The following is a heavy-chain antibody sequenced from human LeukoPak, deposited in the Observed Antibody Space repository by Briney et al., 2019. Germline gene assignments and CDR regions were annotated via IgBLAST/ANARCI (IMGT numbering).Heavy chain of an antibody. CDR3: ARGTWEAVATPQSFDT. CDR2: ISGYNGHT. J-gene: IGHJ5*02. CDR1: GYTFTSSG. Sequence: ASVKVSCKASGYTFTSSGISWVRQAPGQGLEWMGWISGYNGHTRYEQKFHDRVTMTTDSSTSTVYMELRSLRYDDTALYYCARGTWEAVATPQSFDTWGQGALVLVSS. D-gene: IGHD5-12*01. V-gene: IGHV1-18*01.